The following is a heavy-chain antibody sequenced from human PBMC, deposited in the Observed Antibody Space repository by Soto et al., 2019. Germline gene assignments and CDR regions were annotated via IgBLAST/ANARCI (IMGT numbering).Heavy chain of an antibody. D-gene: IGHD1-7*01. Sequence: GAEVKVSCKAPRDTFTSYYINWVRQAPGQGLEWMGVINPHGGSTAYAQKFKGRVTLTRDTSASTVYMEVSSLTSEDTAMYYCARSSGGTFAIIIDGTNWIAPPRQGPLLTLSS. CDR3: ARSSGGTFAIIIDGTNWIAP. CDR2: INPHGGST. J-gene: IGHJ5*02. CDR1: RDTFTSYY. V-gene: IGHV1-46*01.